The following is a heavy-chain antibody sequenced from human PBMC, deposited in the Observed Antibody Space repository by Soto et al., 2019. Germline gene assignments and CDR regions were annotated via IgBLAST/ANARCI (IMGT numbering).Heavy chain of an antibody. J-gene: IGHJ4*02. CDR1: GFTFTSAA. CDR2: IVVGSGNT. CDR3: AKATKYCSGTTLCYFDY. D-gene: IGHD2-15*01. Sequence: ASVKVSCKASGFTFTSAAVQWVRQARGQRLEWIGWIVVGSGNTNYAQKFQERVTITRDMSTSTAYMELSSLRSEDTAVYYCAKATKYCSGTTLCYFDYWGQGTLVTVSS. V-gene: IGHV1-58*01.